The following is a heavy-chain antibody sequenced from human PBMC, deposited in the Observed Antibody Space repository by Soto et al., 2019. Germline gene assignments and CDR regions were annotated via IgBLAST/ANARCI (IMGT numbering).Heavy chain of an antibody. CDR1: GYSFAGYW. Sequence: PGESLKISCKGSGYSFAGYWITCVRQMPGKGLEWMGRISPSDSQTYYSPSFRGHVTISAAKSITTVFLQWSSLMASDTAMYYCARQIYDSDSGPNFQYYFDSWGQGTLVTVSS. CDR3: ARQIYDSDSGPNFQYYFDS. V-gene: IGHV5-10-1*01. D-gene: IGHD3-22*01. J-gene: IGHJ4*02. CDR2: ISPSDSQT.